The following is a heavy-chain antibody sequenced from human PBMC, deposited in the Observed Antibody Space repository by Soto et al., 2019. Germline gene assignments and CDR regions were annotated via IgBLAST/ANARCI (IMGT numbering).Heavy chain of an antibody. J-gene: IGHJ6*02. V-gene: IGHV1-69*02. Sequence: QVQLVQSGAEVKKPGSSVKVSCKASGGTFSSYTISWVRQAPGQGLEWMGRIIPILGIANYAQKFQGRVTITADKSTSTGYMELSSLRSEDTAVYYCARLLVLDYYYGMDVWGQGTTVTVSS. CDR1: GGTFSSYT. CDR3: ARLLVLDYYYGMDV. CDR2: IIPILGIA. D-gene: IGHD6-13*01.